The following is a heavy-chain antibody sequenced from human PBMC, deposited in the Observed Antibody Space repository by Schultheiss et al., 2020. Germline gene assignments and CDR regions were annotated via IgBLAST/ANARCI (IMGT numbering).Heavy chain of an antibody. V-gene: IGHV4-59*01. Sequence: SETLSLTCTVSGGSISSYYWSWIRQPPGKGLEWIGYIYYSGSTNHNPSLKSRVTISVDTSKNQFSLKLSSVTAADTAVYYCARGRPAAAERIDYWGQGTLVTVSS. CDR1: GGSISSYY. CDR2: IYYSGST. J-gene: IGHJ4*02. CDR3: ARGRPAAAERIDY. D-gene: IGHD6-13*01.